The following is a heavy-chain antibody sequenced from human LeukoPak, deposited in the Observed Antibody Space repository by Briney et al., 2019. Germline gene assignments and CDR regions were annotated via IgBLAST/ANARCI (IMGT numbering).Heavy chain of an antibody. Sequence: GASVKVSCKASGGTFSSYAISWVRQAPGQGLEWMGGIIPIFGTANYAQKFQGRVTITTDESTSTAYMELNSLRSEDTAVYYCARGTATLMDVWGKGTTVTVSS. CDR2: IIPIFGTA. CDR1: GGTFSSYA. V-gene: IGHV1-69*05. CDR3: ARGTATLMDV. D-gene: IGHD5-18*01. J-gene: IGHJ6*04.